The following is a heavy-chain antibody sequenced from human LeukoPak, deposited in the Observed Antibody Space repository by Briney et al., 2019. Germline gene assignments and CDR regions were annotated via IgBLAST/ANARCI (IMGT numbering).Heavy chain of an antibody. CDR2: ISASSNFI. CDR1: GFTFSSYS. Sequence: GSLRLSCAASGFTFSSYSMSWVRQAPGKGLEWVSSISASSNFISYADSVKGRFTISRDNAKKSLYLQMNSVRAEDTAVYYCARDPGYSSGWFDYWGQGALVTVSS. D-gene: IGHD6-19*01. J-gene: IGHJ4*02. V-gene: IGHV3-21*01. CDR3: ARDPGYSSGWFDY.